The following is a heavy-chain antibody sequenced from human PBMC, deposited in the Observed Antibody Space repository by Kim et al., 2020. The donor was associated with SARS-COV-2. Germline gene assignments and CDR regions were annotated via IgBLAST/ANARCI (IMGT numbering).Heavy chain of an antibody. Sequence: GGSLRLSCAASGFTFSSYEMNWVRQAPGKGLEWVSYISSSGSTIYYADSVKGRFTISRDNAKNSLYLQMNSLRAEDTAVYYCARVIVVVTDLWGQGTLVTVSS. V-gene: IGHV3-48*03. J-gene: IGHJ5*02. CDR3: ARVIVVVTDL. D-gene: IGHD2-21*02. CDR2: ISSSGSTI. CDR1: GFTFSSYE.